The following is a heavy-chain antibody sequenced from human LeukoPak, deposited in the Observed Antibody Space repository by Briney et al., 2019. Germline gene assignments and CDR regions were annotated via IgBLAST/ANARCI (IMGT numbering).Heavy chain of an antibody. V-gene: IGHV3-30*18. CDR2: ISYDGSNK. Sequence: PGGSLRLSCAASGFTFSSYGMHWVRQAPGKGLEWVAVISYDGSNKYYADSVKGRFTISRDNSKNTLYLQMNSLRAEDTAVYYCAKGGARHSSSWYTRQGYYGMDVWGQGTTVTVSS. CDR1: GFTFSSYG. D-gene: IGHD6-13*01. J-gene: IGHJ6*02. CDR3: AKGGARHSSSWYTRQGYYGMDV.